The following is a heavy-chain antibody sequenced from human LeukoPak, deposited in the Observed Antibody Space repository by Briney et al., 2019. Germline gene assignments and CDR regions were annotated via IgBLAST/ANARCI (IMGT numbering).Heavy chain of an antibody. Sequence: SETLSLTCAVSGGPISSGGYSWSWIRQPPGKGLEWIGYIYYSGSTNYNPSLQSRVTISVDTSKNQFSLKLSSVTAADTAVYYCARDRIVGVTHWFDPWGQGTLVTVSS. J-gene: IGHJ5*02. CDR3: ARDRIVGVTHWFDP. V-gene: IGHV4-61*08. CDR1: GGPISSGGYS. D-gene: IGHD1-26*01. CDR2: IYYSGST.